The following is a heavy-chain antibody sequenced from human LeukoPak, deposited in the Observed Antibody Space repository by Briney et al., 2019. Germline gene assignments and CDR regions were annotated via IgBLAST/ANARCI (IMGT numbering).Heavy chain of an antibody. D-gene: IGHD3-22*01. CDR2: ISGSGGST. CDR3: AKGPITMIVGVITPIDY. J-gene: IGHJ4*02. V-gene: IGHV3-23*01. Sequence: GGSLRLSCAASGFTFSSYAMSWVRQAPGKGLEWVSAISGSGGSTYYADSVKGRFTISRDNSKNTLYLQMNSLRAEDTAVYYCAKGPITMIVGVITPIDYWGQGTLVTVSS. CDR1: GFTFSSYA.